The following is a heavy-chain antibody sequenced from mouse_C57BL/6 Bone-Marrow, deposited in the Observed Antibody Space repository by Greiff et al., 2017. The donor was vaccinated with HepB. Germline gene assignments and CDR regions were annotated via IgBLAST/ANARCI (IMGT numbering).Heavy chain of an antibody. J-gene: IGHJ3*01. CDR1: GYTFTSYW. V-gene: IGHV1-64*01. D-gene: IGHD2-1*01. CDR3: ARGNYGNFPWFAY. Sequence: QVQLKQPGAELVKPGASVKLSCKASGYTFTSYWMHWVKQRPGQGLEWIGMIHPNSGSTNYNEKFKSKATLTVDKSSSTAYMQLSSLTSEDSAVYYCARGNYGNFPWFAYWGQGTLVTVSA. CDR2: IHPNSGST.